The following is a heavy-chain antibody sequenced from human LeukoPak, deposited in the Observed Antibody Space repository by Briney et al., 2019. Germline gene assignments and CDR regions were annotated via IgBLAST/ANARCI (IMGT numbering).Heavy chain of an antibody. CDR1: GYTFTSYG. CDR3: ARDPHITMVRGEFDY. D-gene: IGHD3-10*01. CDR2: ISGYNGKT. Sequence: ASVKVSCKASGYTFTSYGISWVRQAPGQGLEWMGWISGYNGKTDYAQRLQGRVTMTTDTSTSIAYMELRSLRSDDTAVYYCARDPHITMVRGEFDYWGQGTLVTVSS. J-gene: IGHJ4*02. V-gene: IGHV1-18*04.